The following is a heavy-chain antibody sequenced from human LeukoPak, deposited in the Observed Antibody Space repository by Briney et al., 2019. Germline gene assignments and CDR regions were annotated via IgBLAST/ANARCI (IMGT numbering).Heavy chain of an antibody. CDR2: ISDVVAHT. J-gene: IGHJ5*02. CDR3: AKDTYGGVYAS. Sequence: GESLRLSCAASGFIFRNFGMSWIRQAPGKGLEWVSHISDVVAHTWYADSVKGRFIISRDNSNNRVFLQINNLRPEDTALYYCAKDTYGGVYASWGQGTLVTVSS. V-gene: IGHV3-23*01. D-gene: IGHD3-16*01. CDR1: GFIFRNFG.